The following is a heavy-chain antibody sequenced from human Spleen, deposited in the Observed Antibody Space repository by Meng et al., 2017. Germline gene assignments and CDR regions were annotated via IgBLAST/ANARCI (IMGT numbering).Heavy chain of an antibody. J-gene: IGHJ6*02. CDR1: GGSISGYY. Sequence: LRLSCTVSGGSISGYYWTWIRQPPGKGLEWIGYIYYSGTTNYNPSLKGRVTISVDTSKKQFSLKLSSVTAADTAVYYCARFYYDILTGTPYGMDVWGQGTTVTVSS. CDR2: IYYSGTT. V-gene: IGHV4-59*01. D-gene: IGHD3-9*01. CDR3: ARFYYDILTGTPYGMDV.